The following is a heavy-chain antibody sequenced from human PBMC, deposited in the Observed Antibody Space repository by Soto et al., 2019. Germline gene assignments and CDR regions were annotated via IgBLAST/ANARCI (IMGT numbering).Heavy chain of an antibody. CDR3: ARTYCSSASCYGAWNWFDP. CDR2: ISTYNGNT. V-gene: IGHV1-18*01. D-gene: IGHD2-2*01. J-gene: IGHJ5*02. CDR1: GYTFTRYG. Sequence: QVHLVQSGAEVKKPGASVKVSCKASGYTFTRYGITWVRHAPGQGLEWMGWISTYNGNTKYAQKLQGRVPITTDTSTSTAYMELRSLRSDDTATYYCARTYCSSASCYGAWNWFDPWGQGTLVTVSS.